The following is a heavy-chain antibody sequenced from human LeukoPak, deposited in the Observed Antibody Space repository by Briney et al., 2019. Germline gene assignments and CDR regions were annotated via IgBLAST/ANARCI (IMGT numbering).Heavy chain of an antibody. CDR2: IYYSGST. CDR1: GGSISSYY. D-gene: IGHD6-13*01. V-gene: IGHV4-59*01. J-gene: IGHJ5*02. CDR3: ARLQQLVPSWFDP. Sequence: PSETLSLTCTVSGGSISSYYWSWIRQPPGKGLEWIGYIYYSGSTNYNPSLKSRVTISVDTSKNQFSLKLGSVTAADTAVYYCARLQQLVPSWFDPWGQGTLVTVSS.